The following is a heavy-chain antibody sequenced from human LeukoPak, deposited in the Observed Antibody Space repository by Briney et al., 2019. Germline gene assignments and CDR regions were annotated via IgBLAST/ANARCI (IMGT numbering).Heavy chain of an antibody. CDR1: GGTFNSYA. CDR3: ARDNDSRDPPHFDY. J-gene: IGHJ4*02. Sequence: VASVKVSCKASGGTFNSYAISWGRQAPGQRLEWMGGIIPIFGTTNYARKFRGRVTLTADKSTRTAYMELSSLGSEDTDVYYCARDNDSRDPPHFDYWGQGTLVTVSS. CDR2: IIPIFGTT. V-gene: IGHV1-69*06. D-gene: IGHD3-16*01.